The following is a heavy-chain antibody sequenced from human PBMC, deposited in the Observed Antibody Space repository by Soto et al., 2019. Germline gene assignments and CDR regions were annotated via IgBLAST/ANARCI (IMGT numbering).Heavy chain of an antibody. V-gene: IGHV3-15*01. CDR1: GFTFSNAW. CDR3: STGGYYFDY. J-gene: IGHJ4*02. CDR2: IKSKPDGVTI. Sequence: GGSLRLSCAASGFTFSNAWMNWVRQAPGEGLEWVARIKSKPDGVTIDYAAPVKGRFTISRDDSKNTLYVQMNSLETEDTAVYYCSTGGYYFDYWGQGALVTVSS.